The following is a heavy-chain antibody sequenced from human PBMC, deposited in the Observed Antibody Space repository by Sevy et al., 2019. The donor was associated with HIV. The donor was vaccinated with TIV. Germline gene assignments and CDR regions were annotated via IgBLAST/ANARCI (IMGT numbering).Heavy chain of an antibody. CDR1: GFSFDSYG. CDR3: ARDPYGDYADY. J-gene: IGHJ4*02. V-gene: IGHV3-23*01. Sequence: GGSLRLSCAVSGFSFDSYGMTWVRQAPGKGLEWVSGISGSGTRTYYADSVKGRFSISRDNSKNRLYLQMNSLRAEDTAVYYCARDPYGDYADYWGQGTLVTVSS. D-gene: IGHD4-17*01. CDR2: ISGSGTRT.